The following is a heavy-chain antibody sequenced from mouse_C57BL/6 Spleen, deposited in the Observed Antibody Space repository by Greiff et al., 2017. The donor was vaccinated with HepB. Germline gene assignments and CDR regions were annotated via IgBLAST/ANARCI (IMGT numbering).Heavy chain of an antibody. CDR2: ISSGSSTI. V-gene: IGHV5-17*01. D-gene: IGHD1-1*01. Sequence: EVQGVESGGGLVKPGGSLKLSCAASGFTFSDYGMHWVRQAPEKGLEWVAYISSGSSTIYYADTVKGRFTISRDNAKNTLFLQMTSLRSEDTAMYYCARGERITTGRETYCYAMDYWGQGTSVTVSS. J-gene: IGHJ4*01. CDR1: GFTFSDYG. CDR3: ARGERITTGRETYCYAMDY.